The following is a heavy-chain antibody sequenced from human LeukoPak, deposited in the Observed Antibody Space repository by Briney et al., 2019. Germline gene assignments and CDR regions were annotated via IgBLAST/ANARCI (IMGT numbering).Heavy chain of an antibody. CDR2: MNPNRGNT. V-gene: IGHV1-8*01. Sequence: ASVTVSCKASGYTFTSYNINWVRQATGQGLEWMGWMNPNRGNTGYAQKFQGRVTMTRNTSISTAYMELSSLRSEDTAVYYCGRPAPYYDFWSGYQFDAFDIWGQGTMVTVSS. J-gene: IGHJ3*02. D-gene: IGHD3-3*01. CDR3: GRPAPYYDFWSGYQFDAFDI. CDR1: GYTFTSYN.